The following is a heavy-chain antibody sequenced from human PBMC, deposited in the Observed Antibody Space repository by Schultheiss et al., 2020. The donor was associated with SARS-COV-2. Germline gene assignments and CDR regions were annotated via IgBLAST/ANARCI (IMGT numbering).Heavy chain of an antibody. V-gene: IGHV5-51*01. CDR2: IYPGDSDT. CDR1: GYSFTSYW. CDR3: ARRLPPVARRGGFDY. D-gene: IGHD3-16*01. J-gene: IGHJ4*02. Sequence: GESLKISCKGSGYSFTSYWIGWVRQMPGKGLEWMGIIYPGDSDTRYSPSFQGQVTISADKSISTAYLQWSSLKASDTAMYYCARRLPPVARRGGFDYWGQGTLVTVSS.